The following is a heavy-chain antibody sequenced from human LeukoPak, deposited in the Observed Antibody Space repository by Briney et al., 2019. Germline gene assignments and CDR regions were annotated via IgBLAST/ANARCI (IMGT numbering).Heavy chain of an antibody. Sequence: GGSLRLSCAASGFTFSSYSMNWVRRAPGKGLEWVSSISSSSSYIYYADSVKGRFTISRDNAKNSLYLQMNSLRAEDTAVYYCASAQGGSYPGDYWGQGTLVTVSS. CDR1: GFTFSSYS. CDR2: ISSSSSYI. D-gene: IGHD1-26*01. V-gene: IGHV3-21*01. J-gene: IGHJ4*02. CDR3: ASAQGGSYPGDY.